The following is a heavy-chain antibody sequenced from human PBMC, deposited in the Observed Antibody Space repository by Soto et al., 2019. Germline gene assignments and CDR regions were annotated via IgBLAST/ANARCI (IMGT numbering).Heavy chain of an antibody. Sequence: LRLSCAASGFTFDMHAMTWVRQAPGTGLQWVSTVSAGGTSTYYADSVKGRFTISRDNSKSTLYLQMNSLRAEDTAVYYCAKDRPHTWEAGDHYGMDGWGQGTSVTVSS. D-gene: IGHD4-17*01. CDR1: GFTFDMHA. J-gene: IGHJ6*02. CDR3: AKDRPHTWEAGDHYGMDG. CDR2: VSAGGTST. V-gene: IGHV3-23*01.